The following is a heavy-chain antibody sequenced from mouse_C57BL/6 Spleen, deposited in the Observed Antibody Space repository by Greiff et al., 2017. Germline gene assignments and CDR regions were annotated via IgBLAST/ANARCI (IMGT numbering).Heavy chain of an antibody. CDR3: ASLYYSKRYYSDD. V-gene: IGHV1-59*01. Sequence: QVQLQQPGAELVRPGTSVQLSCKASGYTFTSYWMHWVKQRPEQGLEWIGMIDTSDSYTNYNQTLKGKATLTVDTSSSTAYMQLTSLTPKVSAVYYCASLYYSKRYYSDDCGQGTTLTVSS. D-gene: IGHD2-5*01. CDR1: GYTFTSYW. CDR2: IDTSDSYT. J-gene: IGHJ2*01.